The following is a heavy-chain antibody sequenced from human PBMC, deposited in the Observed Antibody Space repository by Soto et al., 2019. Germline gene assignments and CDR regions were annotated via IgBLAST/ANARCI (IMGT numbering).Heavy chain of an antibody. D-gene: IGHD1-26*01. Sequence: EVQLVESGGGLVQPGGSLRLSCAASGFIFSDHYMDWVRQPPGKGLEWAGRTRNKANTYTTEYAASVKGRFTMSRDDSKNSLYLQMNSLKTEDTAVYYCARDLSGSDIVYWGQGTLVTVSS. CDR2: TRNKANTYTT. V-gene: IGHV3-72*01. CDR3: ARDLSGSDIVY. J-gene: IGHJ4*02. CDR1: GFIFSDHY.